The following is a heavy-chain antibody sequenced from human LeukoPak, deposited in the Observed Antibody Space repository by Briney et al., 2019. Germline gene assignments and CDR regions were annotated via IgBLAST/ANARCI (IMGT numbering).Heavy chain of an antibody. CDR2: ISYDGSNK. CDR1: GFTFSSYG. V-gene: IGHV3-30*03. CDR3: ARGAAPGWSYYYYYGMDV. J-gene: IGHJ6*02. Sequence: GGSLRLSCAASGFTFSSYGMRWVRQAPGKGLEWVAVISYDGSNKYYADSVKGRFTISRDNSKNTLYLQMNSLRAEDTAVYYCARGAAPGWSYYYYYGMDVWGQGTTVTVSS. D-gene: IGHD6-19*01.